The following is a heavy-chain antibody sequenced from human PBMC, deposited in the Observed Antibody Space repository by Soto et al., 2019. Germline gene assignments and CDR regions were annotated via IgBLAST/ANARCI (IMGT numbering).Heavy chain of an antibody. V-gene: IGHV5-51*01. Sequence: GESLKISCKVSGYNFDTSWIGWVRQMPGKGLEWMGIIFPDDSDTRYSPSFQGHVTISVDKSISTAYVQWSSLKASDSAIYYCFRGGVTSRTFDYWGQGTLVTVSS. D-gene: IGHD3-16*01. CDR1: GYNFDTSW. CDR2: IFPDDSDT. J-gene: IGHJ4*02. CDR3: FRGGVTSRTFDY.